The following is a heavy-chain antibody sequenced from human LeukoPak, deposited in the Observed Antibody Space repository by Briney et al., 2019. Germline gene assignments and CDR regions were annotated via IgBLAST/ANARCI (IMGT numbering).Heavy chain of an antibody. CDR3: ATDGGPFDN. CDR2: INKDASEK. Sequence: GGSLRLSCAGSGFIFSGYWMSWVRQAPGKGLEWVANINKDASEKYYPDSVRGRFTIARDNTKNSVFLQMNRLRGDDTAVYYCATDGGPFDNWGLGTLVTVSS. V-gene: IGHV3-7*01. D-gene: IGHD3-3*01. CDR1: GFIFSGYW. J-gene: IGHJ4*02.